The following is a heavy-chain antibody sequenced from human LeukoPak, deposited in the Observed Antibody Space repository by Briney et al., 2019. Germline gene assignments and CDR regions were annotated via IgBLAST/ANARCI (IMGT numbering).Heavy chain of an antibody. J-gene: IGHJ4*02. CDR1: GGFISNYY. V-gene: IGHV4-39*07. Sequence: SETLSLTCTVSGGFISNYYWSWIRQPPGKGLEWIGSIYYSGSTYYNPSLESRVTISVDTSKNQFSLKLSSVTAADTAVYYCARDGLANDYWGQGTLVTVSS. CDR3: ARDGLANDY. D-gene: IGHD1-26*01. CDR2: IYYSGST.